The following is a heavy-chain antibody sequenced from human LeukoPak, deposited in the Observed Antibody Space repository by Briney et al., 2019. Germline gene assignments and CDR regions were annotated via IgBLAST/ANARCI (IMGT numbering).Heavy chain of an antibody. V-gene: IGHV1-69*05. D-gene: IGHD2-2*02. Sequence: SVKVSCKASGGTFSSYAISWVLQAPGQGLEWMGRIIPIFGTANYAQKFQGRVTITTDESTSTAYMELSSLRSEDTAVYYCARRDGYCSSTSCYMSSESFDYWGQGTLVTVSS. CDR3: ARRDGYCSSTSCYMSSESFDY. CDR1: GGTFSSYA. J-gene: IGHJ4*02. CDR2: IIPIFGTA.